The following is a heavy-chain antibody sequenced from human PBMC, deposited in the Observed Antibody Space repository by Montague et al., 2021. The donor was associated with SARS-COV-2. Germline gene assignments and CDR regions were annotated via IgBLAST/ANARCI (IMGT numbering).Heavy chain of an antibody. Sequence: SLRLSCAASGFTFSSYEMNWLRQAPGKGLEWVPYISSSGITIYYADSAKGRFTISRDNAKNSLYLQMNSLRAEDTAVYYCARDNYYYDTSGYPDYWGQGTLVTVSS. CDR3: ARDNYYYDTSGYPDY. V-gene: IGHV3-48*03. CDR1: GFTFSSYE. D-gene: IGHD3-22*01. CDR2: ISSSGITI. J-gene: IGHJ4*02.